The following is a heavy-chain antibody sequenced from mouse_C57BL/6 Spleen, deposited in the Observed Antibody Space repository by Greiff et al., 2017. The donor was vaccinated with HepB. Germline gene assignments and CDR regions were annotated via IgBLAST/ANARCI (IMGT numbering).Heavy chain of an antibody. Sequence: EVNVVESGEGLVKPGGSLKLSCAASGFTFSSYAMSWVRQTPEKRLEWVAYISSGGDYIYYADTVKGRFTISRDNARNTLYLQMSSLKSEDTAMYYCTRGGGYDYDDWYFDVWGTGTTVTVSS. CDR3: TRGGGYDYDDWYFDV. V-gene: IGHV5-9-1*02. D-gene: IGHD2-4*01. J-gene: IGHJ1*03. CDR2: ISSGGDYI. CDR1: GFTFSSYA.